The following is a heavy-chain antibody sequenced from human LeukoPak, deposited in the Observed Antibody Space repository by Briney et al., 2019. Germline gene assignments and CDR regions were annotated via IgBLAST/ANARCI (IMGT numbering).Heavy chain of an antibody. CDR2: MYYNGST. Sequence: PSETLSLSCTVSCVSISSAYCSWSRQSPGPTLEWIGYMYYNGSTNSNPSLKSRVTISIDTSKSQFSLKLSSVTAADTAVYYCARHWGHGGYGDWGQGTLVTVSS. CDR3: ARHWGHGGYGD. CDR1: CVSISSAY. D-gene: IGHD4-23*01. V-gene: IGHV4-59*08. J-gene: IGHJ4*02.